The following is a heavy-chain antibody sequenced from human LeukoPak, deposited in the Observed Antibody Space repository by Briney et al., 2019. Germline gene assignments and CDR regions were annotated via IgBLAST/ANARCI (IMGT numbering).Heavy chain of an antibody. CDR2: IYYSGST. CDR3: ARSLPGAIGAADF. CDR1: GGSISSSSYH. Sequence: SETLSLTCTVSGGSISSSSYHWGWIRQPPGKGLEWIGSIYYSGSTYYNPSLKSRVTISVDTSKNQFSLKVTSMTAADTGVYYCARSLPGAIGAADFWGQGTLVTVSS. V-gene: IGHV4-39*07. D-gene: IGHD3-3*01. J-gene: IGHJ4*02.